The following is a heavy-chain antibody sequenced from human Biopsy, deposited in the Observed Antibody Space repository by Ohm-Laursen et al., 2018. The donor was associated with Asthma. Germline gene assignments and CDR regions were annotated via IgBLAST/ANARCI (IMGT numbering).Heavy chain of an antibody. CDR3: AKSADYYDSTDYLDF. Sequence: SLRLSCSASGFSFDDCAMHWVRQAPGKGLGWVSSISWNSGNIDYAVSVKGRFTISRDNAKNSLYLQMQSLRPEGTAFYYCAKSADYYDSTDYLDFWGRGTLVTVSS. CDR2: ISWNSGNI. D-gene: IGHD3-22*01. J-gene: IGHJ4*01. V-gene: IGHV3-9*01. CDR1: GFSFDDCA.